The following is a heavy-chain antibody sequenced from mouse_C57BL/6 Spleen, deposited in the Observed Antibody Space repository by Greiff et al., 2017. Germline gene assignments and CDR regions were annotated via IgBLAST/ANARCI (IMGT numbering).Heavy chain of an antibody. CDR3: ARTDYYGSRHAMDY. D-gene: IGHD1-1*01. CDR1: GYTFTDYN. V-gene: IGHV1-22*01. Sequence: EVKLMESGPELVKPGASVKMSCKASGYTFTDYNMHWVKQSHGKSLEWIGYINPNNGGTSYNQKFKGKATLTVNKSSSTAYMELRSLTSEDSAVYYCARTDYYGSRHAMDYWGQGTSVTVSS. CDR2: INPNNGGT. J-gene: IGHJ4*01.